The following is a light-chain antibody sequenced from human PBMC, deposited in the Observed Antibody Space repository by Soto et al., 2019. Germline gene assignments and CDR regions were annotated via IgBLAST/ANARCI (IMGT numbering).Light chain of an antibody. CDR1: SSNIGSHS. J-gene: IGLJ2*01. CDR3: AAWDDSLNSVV. CDR2: SNH. Sequence: SVLTQPPSASGTPGQRVTISCSGSSSNIGSHSVNWYQQLPGTAPKLLIYSNHQRPSGFPDRFSGSKSGTSVSLAISGLQSEDEADYYCAAWDDSLNSVVLGGGTKLTVL. V-gene: IGLV1-44*01.